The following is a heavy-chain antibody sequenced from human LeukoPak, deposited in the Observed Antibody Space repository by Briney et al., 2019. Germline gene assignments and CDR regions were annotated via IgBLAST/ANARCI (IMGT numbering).Heavy chain of an antibody. CDR1: GASTSSYY. J-gene: IGHJ4*02. Sequence: SETLSLTCTVSGASTSSYYWSWIRQPAGKGLEWIGRIYTSGGTNINPSLKSRVTMSIDTSKNQFSLKLSSVTAADTAVYYCARDYYDSSGYYYALWGQGTLVTVSS. CDR2: IYTSGGT. D-gene: IGHD3-22*01. V-gene: IGHV4-4*07. CDR3: ARDYYDSSGYYYAL.